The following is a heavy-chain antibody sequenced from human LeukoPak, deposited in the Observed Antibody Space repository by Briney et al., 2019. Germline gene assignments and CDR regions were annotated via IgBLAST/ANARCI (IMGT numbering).Heavy chain of an antibody. D-gene: IGHD3-16*01. Sequence: SETLSLTCIISGGSISSYYWNWIRQPPGKELEWIGYIYYTGNTNYNPALKSRVTISLDTSRNQFSLKLNSVTAADTAVYYCARRVTGRGTFYFDYWGQGSLITVSS. V-gene: IGHV4-59*08. CDR2: IYYTGNT. CDR3: ARRVTGRGTFYFDY. CDR1: GGSISSYY. J-gene: IGHJ4*02.